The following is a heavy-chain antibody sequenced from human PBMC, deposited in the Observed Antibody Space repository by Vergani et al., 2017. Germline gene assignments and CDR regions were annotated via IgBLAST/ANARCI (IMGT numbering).Heavy chain of an antibody. D-gene: IGHD2-2*01. Sequence: QVQLQQWGAGLLKPSETLSLTCAVYGGSFSGYYWSWIRQPPGKGLEWIGEINHSGSTNYNPSLKSRVTISVDTSKNQFSLKLSSVTAADTAVYYCARGLVVVPAAMAYWGQGTLVTVSS. V-gene: IGHV4-34*01. CDR3: ARGLVVVPAAMAY. J-gene: IGHJ4*02. CDR2: INHSGST. CDR1: GGSFSGYY.